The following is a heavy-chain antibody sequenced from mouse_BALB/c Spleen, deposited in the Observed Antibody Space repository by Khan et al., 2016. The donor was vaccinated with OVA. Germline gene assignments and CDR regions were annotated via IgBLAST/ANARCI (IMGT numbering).Heavy chain of an antibody. Sequence: VRLQQSGAELVKPGASVKLSCTTSGFNIKDTYIHWVKQRPEQGLEWIGRIDPPNDNTKYAPKFQGKATITADTSSNTAYLQRSSLTSEDTAVYYCASLYYRAAWFAYWGQGTLVTVSA. CDR2: IDPPNDNT. D-gene: IGHD2-14*01. V-gene: IGHV14-3*02. CDR3: ASLYYRAAWFAY. CDR1: GFNIKDTY. J-gene: IGHJ3*01.